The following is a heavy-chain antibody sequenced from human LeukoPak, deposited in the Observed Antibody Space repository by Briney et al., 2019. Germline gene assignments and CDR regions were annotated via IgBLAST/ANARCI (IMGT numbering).Heavy chain of an antibody. V-gene: IGHV3-30*03. Sequence: PGGSLRLSCAASGFTFSSYGMHWVRQAPGKGLEWVAVISYDGSNKYYADSVKGRFTISRDNSKNTLYLQMNSLRAEDTAVYYCARERWLQSHDAFDIWGQGTMVTVSS. D-gene: IGHD5-24*01. CDR1: GFTFSSYG. J-gene: IGHJ3*02. CDR2: ISYDGSNK. CDR3: ARERWLQSHDAFDI.